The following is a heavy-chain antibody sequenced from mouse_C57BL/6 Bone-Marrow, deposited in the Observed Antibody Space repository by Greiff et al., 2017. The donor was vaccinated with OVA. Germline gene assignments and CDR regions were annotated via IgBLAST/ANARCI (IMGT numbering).Heavy chain of an antibody. J-gene: IGHJ4*01. Sequence: VQLQQSGPELVKPGASVKISCKASGYAFSSSWMNWVKQRPGKGLEWIGRIYPGDGDTNYNGKFKGKATLTADKSSSTAYMQLSSLTSEDSAVYFCASSCYYGSSYVGYAMDYWGQGTSVTVSS. D-gene: IGHD1-1*01. CDR3: ASSCYYGSSYVGYAMDY. CDR1: GYAFSSSW. CDR2: IYPGDGDT. V-gene: IGHV1-82*01.